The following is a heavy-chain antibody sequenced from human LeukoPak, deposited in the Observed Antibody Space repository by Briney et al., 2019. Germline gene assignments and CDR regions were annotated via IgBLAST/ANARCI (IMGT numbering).Heavy chain of an antibody. Sequence: ASVKVSCKASGYTFTGYYMHWVRQAPGQGLEWMGWINPNSGGTNYAQKFQGRVTMTRDTSISTAYMELSRPSSDDTAVYYCARLPTGVYYDRTQLFDYWGQGTLVTVSS. J-gene: IGHJ4*02. CDR3: ARLPTGVYYDRTQLFDY. CDR1: GYTFTGYY. D-gene: IGHD3-10*02. CDR2: INPNSGGT. V-gene: IGHV1-2*02.